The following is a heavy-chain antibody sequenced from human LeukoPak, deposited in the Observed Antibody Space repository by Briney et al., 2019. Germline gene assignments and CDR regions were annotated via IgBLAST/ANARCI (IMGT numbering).Heavy chain of an antibody. J-gene: IGHJ4*02. CDR3: ARYSGTFSNSYFDC. CDR1: GFTVSSND. V-gene: IGHV3-66*01. D-gene: IGHD1-26*01. CDR2: IYSGRST. Sequence: GGSLTLSCAASGFTVSSNDMSWVRQAPGKGLEWVSLIYSGRSTYYADSVKGRFIISRDNSKNTLYLQMNSLRAEDTAVYYCARYSGTFSNSYFDCWGQGTLVTVSS.